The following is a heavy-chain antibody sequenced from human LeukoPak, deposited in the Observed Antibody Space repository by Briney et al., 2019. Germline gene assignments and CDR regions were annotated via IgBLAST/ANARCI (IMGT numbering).Heavy chain of an antibody. CDR3: VKDIHGYIAVAGRLDY. Sequence: PGGSLRLSCAASGFTFDDYAMHWVRQAPGKGLEWVSGISWNSGSIGYADSVKGRFTISRDNAKNSLYLQMNSLRAEDTALYYCVKDIHGYIAVAGRLDYWGQGTLVTVSS. D-gene: IGHD6-19*01. CDR2: ISWNSGSI. V-gene: IGHV3-9*01. J-gene: IGHJ4*02. CDR1: GFTFDDYA.